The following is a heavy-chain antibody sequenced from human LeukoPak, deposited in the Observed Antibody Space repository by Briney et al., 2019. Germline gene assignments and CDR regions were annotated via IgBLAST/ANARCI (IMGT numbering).Heavy chain of an antibody. D-gene: IGHD6-19*01. CDR2: ISYDGSNK. J-gene: IGHJ6*02. V-gene: IGHV3-30-3*01. Sequence: QSGGSLRLSCGASGFIFRSYTMHWVRQAPGKGLEWVAFISYDGSNKDYGDSVKGQFTISRDNSKNTLYLQMNSLRADDTAIYYCAKDKASSGWYGMDVWGQGTTVTVSS. CDR1: GFIFRSYT. CDR3: AKDKASSGWYGMDV.